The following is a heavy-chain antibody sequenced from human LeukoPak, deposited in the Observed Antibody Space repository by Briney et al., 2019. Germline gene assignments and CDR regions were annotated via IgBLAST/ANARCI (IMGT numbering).Heavy chain of an antibody. J-gene: IGHJ4*02. CDR3: ATYGSGTYYKKAFDY. D-gene: IGHD3-10*01. CDR1: RFTFNTYA. V-gene: IGHV3-23*01. Sequence: GGSLRLSCSASRFTFNTYAMSWVRQAPEKGLEWVSGITSSGATTYYPDSVKGRLTISRDNSKSTLYLQMNSLRAEDTAVYYCATYGSGTYYKKAFDYWGQGTLVTVSS. CDR2: ITSSGATT.